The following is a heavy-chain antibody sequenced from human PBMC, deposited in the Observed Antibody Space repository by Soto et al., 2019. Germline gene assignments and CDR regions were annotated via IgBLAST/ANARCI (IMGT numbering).Heavy chain of an antibody. CDR1: GGTFSSYA. CDR2: IIPIFGTA. Sequence: ASVKVSCKTSGGTFSSYAISWVRQAPGQGLEWMGGIIPIFGTANYAQKFQGRVTITADKSTSTAYMELSSLRSEDTAVYYCATQRYYDFWSGPRAFDYWGQGTLLTV. J-gene: IGHJ4*02. V-gene: IGHV1-69*06. D-gene: IGHD3-3*01. CDR3: ATQRYYDFWSGPRAFDY.